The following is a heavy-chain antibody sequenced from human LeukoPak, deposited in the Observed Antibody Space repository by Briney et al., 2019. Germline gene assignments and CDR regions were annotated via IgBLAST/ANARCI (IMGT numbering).Heavy chain of an antibody. D-gene: IGHD3-10*01. CDR2: IIPIFGTA. CDR3: ARDVEVGELFSA. V-gene: IGHV1-69*06. CDR1: GGTFSSYA. J-gene: IGHJ5*02. Sequence: SVKVSCKASGGTFSSYAISWVRQAPGQGLEWMGGIIPIFGTANYAQKFQGRVTITADKSTSTAYMELSSLRSEDTAVYYCARDVEVGELFSAWGQGTLVTVSS.